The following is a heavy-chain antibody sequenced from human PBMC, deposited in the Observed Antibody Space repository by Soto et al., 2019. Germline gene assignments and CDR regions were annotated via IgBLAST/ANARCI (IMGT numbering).Heavy chain of an antibody. D-gene: IGHD2-21*01. V-gene: IGHV1-3*04. CDR3: ANPRQTSCPSGACITPLAV. CDR2: INTDTGST. Sequence: AAVKLCCNASGDRRECIHWWRQAPEQKLEWVGWINTDTGSTRYSQNFQGRVSITRDRSTTTFYMELSSLRSDDTAVFYCANPRQTSCPSGACITPLAVRGKRTTVTVSP. CDR1: GDRREC. J-gene: IGHJ6*04.